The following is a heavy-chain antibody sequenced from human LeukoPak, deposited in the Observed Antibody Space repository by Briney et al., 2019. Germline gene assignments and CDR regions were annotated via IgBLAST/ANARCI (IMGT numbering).Heavy chain of an antibody. V-gene: IGHV3-23*01. CDR2: ISGSGGER. CDR3: ARGPYYDILTGYSNDY. D-gene: IGHD3-9*01. CDR1: GFTFSNYG. Sequence: PGGSLRLSCAASGFTFSNYGMSWVRQAPGKGLQWVSGISGSGGERYYTESVKGRFTISRDNSKNTLYLQMNSLRAEDTAVYYCARGPYYDILTGYSNDYWGQGTLVTVSS. J-gene: IGHJ4*02.